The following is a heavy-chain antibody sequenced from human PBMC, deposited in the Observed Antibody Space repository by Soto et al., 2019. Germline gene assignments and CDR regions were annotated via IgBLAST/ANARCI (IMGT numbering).Heavy chain of an antibody. V-gene: IGHV4-30-2*06. D-gene: IGHD3-3*01. CDR3: ARAYDFWSGSLDS. Sequence: QLQLQESGSGLVRPSQTLSLTCTVSGGSVSSGDYTWNWIRQSPGKGLEWIGYISQSGSNDYNPSLKSRVTISVDRSKNQFSLRLSSVTAADTAFYFCARAYDFWSGSLDSWGQGTLVTVSS. CDR2: ISQSGSN. CDR1: GGSVSSGDYT. J-gene: IGHJ4*02.